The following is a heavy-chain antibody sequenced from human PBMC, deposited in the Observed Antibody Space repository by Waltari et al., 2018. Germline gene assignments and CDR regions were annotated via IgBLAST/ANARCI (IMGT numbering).Heavy chain of an antibody. D-gene: IGHD5-18*01. J-gene: IGHJ5*02. CDR2: IYTSGST. V-gene: IGHV4-61*02. CDR1: GGSISSGSYY. Sequence: QVQLQESGPGLVKPSQTLSLTCTVSGGSISSGSYYWSWIRQPAGKGLEWIGRIYTSGSTNYNPSLNSRVTRSVDTSKNQFSLKLSSVTAADTAVYYCARDRRYSYGYSWFDPWGQGTLVTVSS. CDR3: ARDRRYSYGYSWFDP.